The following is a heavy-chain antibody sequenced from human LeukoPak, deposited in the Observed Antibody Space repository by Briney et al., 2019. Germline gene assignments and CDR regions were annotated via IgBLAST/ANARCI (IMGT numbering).Heavy chain of an antibody. D-gene: IGHD5-24*01. J-gene: IGHJ4*02. CDR2: IYYSGCT. V-gene: IGHV4-39*07. CDR1: GDSISSSSYY. Sequence: PSETLSLTCTVSGDSISSSSYYWGWVRQPPGKGLEWIGSIYYSGCTYYHPSLKSRVTISVDTSKNQFSLKLSSVTAADTAVYYCARDSGDGYNDYWGQGTLVTVSS. CDR3: ARDSGDGYNDY.